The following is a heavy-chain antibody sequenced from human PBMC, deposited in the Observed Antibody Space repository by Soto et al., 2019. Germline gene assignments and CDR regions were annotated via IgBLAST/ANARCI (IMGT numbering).Heavy chain of an antibody. V-gene: IGHV5-51*01. D-gene: IGHD6-6*01. CDR3: ARGHMRRSSGIHYWFDP. Sequence: GESLKISCKGSGYSFTSYWIGWVRQMPGKGLEWMGIIFPADSDTRYSPSFQGQVTISADKSITTAYLQWSSLKASDTAMYFCARGHMRRSSGIHYWFDPWGQGTLVTVSS. CDR2: IFPADSDT. CDR1: GYSFTSYW. J-gene: IGHJ5*02.